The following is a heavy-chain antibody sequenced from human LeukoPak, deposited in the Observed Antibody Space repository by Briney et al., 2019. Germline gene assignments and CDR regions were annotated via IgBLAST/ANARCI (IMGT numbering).Heavy chain of an antibody. Sequence: GGSLRLSCAASGFIFSSYAMSWVRQAPGKGLEWVSGISGSGGGTYYADSVKGRFTISRGNSKSTLYLQMSSPRVHNTAVYYRARDSAVELGFDIWGQGTMVTVSS. CDR3: ARDSAVELGFDI. D-gene: IGHD1-26*01. CDR2: ISGSGGGT. CDR1: GFIFSSYA. V-gene: IGHV3-23*01. J-gene: IGHJ3*02.